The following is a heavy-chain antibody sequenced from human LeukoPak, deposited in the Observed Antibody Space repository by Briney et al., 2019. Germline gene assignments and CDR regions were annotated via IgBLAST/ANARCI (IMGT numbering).Heavy chain of an antibody. J-gene: IGHJ6*02. CDR3: ARQRGEMATEQLLYYYGMDV. CDR2: IYPGDSDT. CDR1: GYSFTSYW. V-gene: IGHV5-51*01. D-gene: IGHD5-24*01. Sequence: GESLKISCKGSGYSFTSYWIGWVRQMPGKGLEWMGIIYPGDSDTRYSPSFQGQVTISADKSISTAYLQWSSLKASDTAMYYCARQRGEMATEQLLYYYGMDVWGQGTTVTVSS.